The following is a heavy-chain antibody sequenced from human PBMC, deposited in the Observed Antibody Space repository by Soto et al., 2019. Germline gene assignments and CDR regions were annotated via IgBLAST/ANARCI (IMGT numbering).Heavy chain of an antibody. CDR1: GGSISSGGYY. CDR3: ARDRRGYSYVYDY. D-gene: IGHD5-18*01. Sequence: QVQLQESGPGLVKPSQTLSLTCTVSGGSISSGGYYWSWIRQHPGKGLEWIGYIYYSGRTYYNPSLKIRVTISVDTAKNQFSLKLSSVTAADTAVYYCARDRRGYSYVYDYWGQGTLVTVSS. V-gene: IGHV4-31*03. CDR2: IYYSGRT. J-gene: IGHJ4*02.